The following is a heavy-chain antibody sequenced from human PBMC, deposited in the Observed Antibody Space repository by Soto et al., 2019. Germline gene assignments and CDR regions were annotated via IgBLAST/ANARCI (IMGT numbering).Heavy chain of an antibody. V-gene: IGHV3-30-3*01. J-gene: IGHJ4*02. CDR2: ISYDGSNK. Sequence: GESLKISCAASGFTFSSYAMHWVRQAPGKGLEWVAVISYDGSNKYYADSVKGRFTISRDNSKNTLYLQMNSLRAEDTAVYYCARGWDVGSSWFSWGQGTLVTVSS. CDR1: GFTFSSYA. CDR3: ARGWDVGSSWFS. D-gene: IGHD6-13*01.